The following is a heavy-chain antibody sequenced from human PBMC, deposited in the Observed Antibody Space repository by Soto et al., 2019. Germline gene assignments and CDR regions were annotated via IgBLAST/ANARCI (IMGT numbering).Heavy chain of an antibody. Sequence: XSVKVSFKASGYTFTSYDINWVREATGQGLEWMGWMNPNSGNTGYAQKFQGRVTMTRNTSISTAYMELSSLRSEDTAVYYCARGSFGGVIPLDYWGQGTLVTVSS. J-gene: IGHJ4*02. CDR3: ARGSFGGVIPLDY. CDR1: GYTFTSYD. V-gene: IGHV1-8*01. D-gene: IGHD3-16*02. CDR2: MNPNSGNT.